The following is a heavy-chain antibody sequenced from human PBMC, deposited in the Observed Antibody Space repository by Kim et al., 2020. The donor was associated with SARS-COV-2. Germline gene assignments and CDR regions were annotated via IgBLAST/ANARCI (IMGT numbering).Heavy chain of an antibody. D-gene: IGHD3-10*01. CDR2: INAADGNT. CDR1: GHTFDTYS. CDR3: AGWAWGGGESTFYYGVDA. Sequence: ASVKVSCRASGHTFDTYSMHWVRQAPGPRLEWMGWINAADGNTKYSQKFQGGVTITRDTSASTAYLELSSLRSEDTATYYCAGWAWGGGESTFYYGVDAWRQGTTVTVSS. J-gene: IGHJ6*02. V-gene: IGHV1-3*01.